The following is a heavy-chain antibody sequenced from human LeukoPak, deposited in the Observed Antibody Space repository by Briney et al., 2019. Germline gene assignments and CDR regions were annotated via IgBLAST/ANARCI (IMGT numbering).Heavy chain of an antibody. J-gene: IGHJ4*02. D-gene: IGHD4-11*01. CDR3: ARRTTGDFDS. V-gene: IGHV1-2*02. CDR2: INPNSGGA. Sequence: ASVKVSCKACGYTFTDYYMQWVRQAPGQGLEWMGWINPNSGGANYAQKFQGRVTMTRDTSISTAYMELDRLKSDDTAVYYCARRTTGDFDSWGQGTLVTVSS. CDR1: GYTFTDYY.